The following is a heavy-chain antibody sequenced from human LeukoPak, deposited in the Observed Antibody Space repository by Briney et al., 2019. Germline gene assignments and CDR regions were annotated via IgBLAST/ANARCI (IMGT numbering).Heavy chain of an antibody. CDR1: GESISGYH. CDR2: INYSGTT. V-gene: IGHV4-34*01. J-gene: IGHJ4*02. D-gene: IGHD3-3*01. CDR3: ARGGGYYTVPPPLFDY. Sequence: SETLSLTCEVHGESISGYHWSWIRQSPGKGLEWIGEINYSGTTTYNPSLKSRVTISVDTSKKQFSLKLSSVTAADTAVYYCARGGGYYTVPPPLFDYWGQGTLVTVSS.